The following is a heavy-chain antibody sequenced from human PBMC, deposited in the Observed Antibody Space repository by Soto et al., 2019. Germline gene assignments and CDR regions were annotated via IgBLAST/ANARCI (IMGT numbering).Heavy chain of an antibody. Sequence: SETLSLTCAASGGSISSGGYSWSWIRQPPGKGLEWIGYIYHSGSTYYNPSLKSRVTISVDRSKNQFSLKLSSVTAADTAVYYCASYGSGSYYKGNWFDPWGQGTLVTVSS. V-gene: IGHV4-30-2*01. CDR3: ASYGSGSYYKGNWFDP. CDR2: IYHSGST. D-gene: IGHD3-10*01. J-gene: IGHJ5*02. CDR1: GGSISSGGYS.